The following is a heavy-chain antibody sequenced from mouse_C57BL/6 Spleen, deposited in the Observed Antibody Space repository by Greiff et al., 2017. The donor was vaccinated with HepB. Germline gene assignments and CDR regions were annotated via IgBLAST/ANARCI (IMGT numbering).Heavy chain of an antibody. CDR3: ARGGRYFDS. J-gene: IGHJ2*01. V-gene: IGHV1-69*01. CDR1: GYTFTSYW. CDR2: IDPSDSYT. Sequence: VQLQQPGAELVMPGASVKLSCKASGYTFTSYWMHWVKQRPGQGLEWIGEIDPSDSYTNYNQKFKGKSTLTVDKSSSTAYMQLSSLTSEDSAVYYCARGGRYFDSWGQGTTLTVSS.